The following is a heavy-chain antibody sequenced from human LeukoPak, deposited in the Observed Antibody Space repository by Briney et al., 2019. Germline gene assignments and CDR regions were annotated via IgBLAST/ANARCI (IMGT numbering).Heavy chain of an antibody. CDR2: IKSKSDGGTT. Sequence: GGSLRLSCAASGFTFSSYWMSWVRQAPGKGLEWVGRIKSKSDGGTTDYVAPVKGRFTISRDDSKNTLYLQMNSLKTEDTAVYFCATEYYGAYNFWGQGTLVTVSS. CDR1: GFTFSSYW. D-gene: IGHD4-17*01. J-gene: IGHJ4*02. CDR3: ATEYYGAYNF. V-gene: IGHV3-15*01.